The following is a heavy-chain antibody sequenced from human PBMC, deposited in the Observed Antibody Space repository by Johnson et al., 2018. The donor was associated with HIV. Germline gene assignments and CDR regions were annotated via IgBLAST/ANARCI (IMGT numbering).Heavy chain of an antibody. V-gene: IGHV3-30*05. CDR1: GFTFSSYG. CDR2: ISYDGSNK. Sequence: QVQLVESGGGVVQPGRSLRLSCAASGFTFSSYGMHWVRQAPGKGLEWVAVISYDGSNKYYADSVKGRFTISRDNSKNTLYLQMNSLRAEGTAVYYCARETDIAPYSGSYPTQAFDIWGQGTMVTVSS. CDR3: ARETDIAPYSGSYPTQAFDI. J-gene: IGHJ3*02. D-gene: IGHD1-26*01.